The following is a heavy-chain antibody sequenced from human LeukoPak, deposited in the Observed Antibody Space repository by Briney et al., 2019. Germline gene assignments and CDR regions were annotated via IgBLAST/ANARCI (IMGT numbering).Heavy chain of an antibody. Sequence: GRPLRLSCAASGFTFSSYAMSWVRQAPGKGLEWVSAISGSGGSTYYADSVKGRFTISRDNSKNTLYLQMNSLRAEDTAVYYCAKDPHYYGSGSNTDYWGQGTLVTVSS. CDR1: GFTFSSYA. V-gene: IGHV3-23*01. CDR3: AKDPHYYGSGSNTDY. D-gene: IGHD3-10*01. CDR2: ISGSGGST. J-gene: IGHJ4*02.